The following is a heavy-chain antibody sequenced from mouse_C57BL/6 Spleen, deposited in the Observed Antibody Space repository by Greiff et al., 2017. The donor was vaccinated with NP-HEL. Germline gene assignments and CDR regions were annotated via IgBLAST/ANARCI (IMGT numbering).Heavy chain of an antibody. J-gene: IGHJ1*03. CDR1: GYSFTDYN. D-gene: IGHD2-10*02. CDR2: INPTNSST. V-gene: IGHV1-39*01. CDR3: ARKGYGIDIWYFDG. Sequence: EVQLQQSGPELVKPGASVKISCKASGYSFTDYNMNWVKQSNGKSLEWIGVINPTNSSTTYNQKFKGKATLTVDKSSSTAYMQLNSLTSEDSAVYYCARKGYGIDIWYFDGWGTGTTVTVSS.